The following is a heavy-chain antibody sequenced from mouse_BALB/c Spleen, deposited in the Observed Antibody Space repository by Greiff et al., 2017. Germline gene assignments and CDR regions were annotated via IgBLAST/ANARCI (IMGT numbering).Heavy chain of an antibody. CDR1: GFNIKDTY. Sequence: EGQLQQSGAELVKPGASVKLSCTASGFNIKDTYMHWVKQRPEQGLEWIGRIDPANGNTKYDPKFQGKATITADTSSNTAYLQLSSLTSEDTAVYYCARGLGFADWGQGTLVTVSA. J-gene: IGHJ3*01. V-gene: IGHV14-3*02. D-gene: IGHD2-4*01. CDR2: IDPANGNT. CDR3: ARGLGFAD.